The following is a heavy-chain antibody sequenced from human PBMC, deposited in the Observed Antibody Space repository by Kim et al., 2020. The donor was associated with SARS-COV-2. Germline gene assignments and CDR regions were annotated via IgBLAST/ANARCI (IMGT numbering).Heavy chain of an antibody. CDR1: RFMFSSYV. CDR2: ISVDGGNK. V-gene: IGHV3-30*03. CDR3: DGVRGTAVDDDVRGDY. Sequence: GGSLRLSCATSRFMFSSYVMYWVRQAPGKGLEWVALISVDGGNKYCADSVLGRFRISRDNYQAKLSLQMNSLPAVDTAMYYCDGVRGTAVDDDVRGDYWG. J-gene: IGHJ4*01. D-gene: IGHD3-16*01.